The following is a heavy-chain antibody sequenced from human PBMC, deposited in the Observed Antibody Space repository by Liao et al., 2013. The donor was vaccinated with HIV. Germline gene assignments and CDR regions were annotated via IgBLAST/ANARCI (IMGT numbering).Heavy chain of an antibody. Sequence: QLQLQESGPGLVKPSETLSLACTVSGGSISGKTYYWGWIRQPPGKGLEWIGSMYYSGSTNYNPSLQSRVTISADTSKNQFSLRLSSVTAADTAVYYCARVLEGLAVSYYYYMDVWGKGTTVTVSS. V-gene: IGHV4-39*07. CDR3: ARVLEGLAVSYYYYMDV. CDR1: GGSISGKTYY. CDR2: MYYSGST. J-gene: IGHJ6*03. D-gene: IGHD3-3*01.